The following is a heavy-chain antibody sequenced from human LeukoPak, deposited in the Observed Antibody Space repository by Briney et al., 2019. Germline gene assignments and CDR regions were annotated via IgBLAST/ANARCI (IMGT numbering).Heavy chain of an antibody. CDR3: ARDEMVEMATTV. J-gene: IGHJ4*02. Sequence: PGGSLRLSCAASGFTFSSYWMHWVRQAPGKGLVWVSSISSSSYIYHADSVKGRFTISRDNAKNSLYLQMNSLRAEDTAVYYCARDEMVEMATTVWGRGTLVTVSS. V-gene: IGHV3-69-1*01. CDR2: ISSSSYI. D-gene: IGHD5-24*01. CDR1: GFTFSSYW.